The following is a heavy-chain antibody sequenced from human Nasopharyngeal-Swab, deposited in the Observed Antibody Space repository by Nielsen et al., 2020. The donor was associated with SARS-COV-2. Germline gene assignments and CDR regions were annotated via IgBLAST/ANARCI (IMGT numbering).Heavy chain of an antibody. CDR2: IGDKAHNYAT. Sequence: GRSLRLSCAASGFVFSGSAIHWVRQAPGRGLEWVGRIGDKAHNYATTYAASVKGRFTISRDDSKNTAFLQMDSLNTEDTALYYCTTDYYFDYWGQGTLVTVSS. CDR1: GFVFSGSA. D-gene: IGHD4/OR15-4a*01. CDR3: TTDYYFDY. J-gene: IGHJ4*02. V-gene: IGHV3-73*01.